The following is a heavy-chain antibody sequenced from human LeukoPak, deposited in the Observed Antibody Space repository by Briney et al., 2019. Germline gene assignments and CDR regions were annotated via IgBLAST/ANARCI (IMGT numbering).Heavy chain of an antibody. J-gene: IGHJ4*02. CDR3: ARDWKTTSFDY. CDR2: IYNDGSNI. Sequence: GGALRLSCAASEFTFTTYGMHWVRQAPGKGLEWVAFIYNDGSNIYYADYVKGRFTISRDISKNTLYLQMDSLRAEDTAIYYCARDWKTTSFDYWGQGTLVTVS. V-gene: IGHV3-33*01. D-gene: IGHD1-1*01. CDR1: EFTFTTYG.